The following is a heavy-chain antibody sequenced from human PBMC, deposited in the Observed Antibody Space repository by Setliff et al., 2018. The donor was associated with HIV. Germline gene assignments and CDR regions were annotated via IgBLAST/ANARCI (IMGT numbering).Heavy chain of an antibody. V-gene: IGHV1-2*02. CDR2: INPNSGYS. CDR1: EYSFTSYD. D-gene: IGHD5-12*01. J-gene: IGHJ4*02. CDR3: ARGGYDFRGLDY. Sequence: ASVKVSCKPSEYSFTSYDINWVRQATGQGLEWMGWINPNSGYSTSAQKFQGRVLMSRDTSINTAYMELTRLRFDDTAVFYCARGGYDFRGLDYWGQGTLVTVSS.